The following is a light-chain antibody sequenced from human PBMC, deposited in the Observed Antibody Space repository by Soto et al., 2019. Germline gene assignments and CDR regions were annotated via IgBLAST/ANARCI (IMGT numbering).Light chain of an antibody. CDR2: ATS. V-gene: IGKV1-27*01. CDR3: QKYNSAPLT. Sequence: DVQMTQSPSSLSAFVGDRVTITCRASQGIAPYLAWFQQKPGKVPKLLIYATSTLQSGVPSRFSGSGSGTDFTLTISSLQPEDIATYDCQKYNSAPLTFGGGTKVEIK. J-gene: IGKJ4*01. CDR1: QGIAPY.